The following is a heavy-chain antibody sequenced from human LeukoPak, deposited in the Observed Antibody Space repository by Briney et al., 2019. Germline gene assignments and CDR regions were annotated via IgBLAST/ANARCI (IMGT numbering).Heavy chain of an antibody. V-gene: IGHV3-30-3*01. CDR2: ISYDGSNK. CDR1: GFTFSSYA. J-gene: IGHJ4*02. D-gene: IGHD5-12*01. Sequence: PGRSLRLSCAASGFTFSSYAMHWVRQAPGKGLEWVAVISYDGSNKYYADSVKGRFTIPRDNSKNTLYLQMNSLRAEDTAVYYCARVGSVATIFNYWGQGTLVTVSS. CDR3: ARVGSVATIFNY.